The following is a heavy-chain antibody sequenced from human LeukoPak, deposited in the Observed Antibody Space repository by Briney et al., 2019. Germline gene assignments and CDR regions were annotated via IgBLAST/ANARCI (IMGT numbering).Heavy chain of an antibody. D-gene: IGHD3-22*01. CDR2: ISGDGGST. V-gene: IGHV3-43*02. CDR3: AKGTLYYYDSSGYYVGYFDY. CDR1: GFTFDDYA. Sequence: PGGSLRLSCAASGFTFDDYAMHWVRQAPGKGLEWVSLISGDGGSTYYADSVKGGFTISRDNSKNSLYLQMNSLRTEDTALYYCAKGTLYYYDSSGYYVGYFDYWGQGTLVTVSS. J-gene: IGHJ4*02.